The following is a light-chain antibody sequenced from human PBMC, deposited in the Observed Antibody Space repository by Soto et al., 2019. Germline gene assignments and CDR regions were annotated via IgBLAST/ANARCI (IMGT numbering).Light chain of an antibody. Sequence: DIPMTQSPSTLSGSVGDRVTITCRASQTISSWLAWYQQKPGKAPKLLIYKASTLKSGVPSRFSGSGSGTEFTLNISSLQPDDFATYYCQQYNSYSEAFGQGTKGERK. J-gene: IGKJ1*01. CDR2: KAS. CDR1: QTISSW. V-gene: IGKV1-5*03. CDR3: QQYNSYSEA.